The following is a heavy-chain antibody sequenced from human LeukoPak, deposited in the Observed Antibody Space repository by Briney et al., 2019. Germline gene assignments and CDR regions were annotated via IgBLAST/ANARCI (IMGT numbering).Heavy chain of an antibody. CDR3: ARVGYNTGWYEY. V-gene: IGHV3-33*01. CDR2: IWEDGTNI. D-gene: IGHD6-19*01. Sequence: SGTSLRLSCEASGFSFSIYGMHWVRQAPGKGLEWVAAIWEDGTNIHYADSVQGRFTISRDNSKNRLYLQMNNLRAENTALYFCARVGYNTGWYEYWGQGTLVTVSS. J-gene: IGHJ4*02. CDR1: GFSFSIYG.